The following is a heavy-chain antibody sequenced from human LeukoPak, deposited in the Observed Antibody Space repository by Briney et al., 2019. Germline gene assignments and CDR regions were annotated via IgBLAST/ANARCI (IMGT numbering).Heavy chain of an antibody. V-gene: IGHV4-39*01. CDR2: IYYSGDT. D-gene: IGHD3-10*01. CDR1: GGSISTSAYY. Sequence: SETLSLTCIVSGGSISTSAYYWGWIRQPPGEGLQWIGSIYYSGDTYYNSSLKSRVTISVDTSTSQFSLRLSSVTAADTAVYYCARHYGPWGQGTLVTVSS. J-gene: IGHJ4*02. CDR3: ARHYGP.